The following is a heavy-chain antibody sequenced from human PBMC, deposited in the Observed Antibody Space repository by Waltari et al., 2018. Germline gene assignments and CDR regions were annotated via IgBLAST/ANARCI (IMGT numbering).Heavy chain of an antibody. V-gene: IGHV4-34*01. D-gene: IGHD4-17*01. J-gene: IGHJ4*02. CDR3: ARESPVFVTTVTTDFDY. CDR1: GGSFSGYY. Sequence: QVQLQQWGAGLLKPSETLSLTCAVYGGSFSGYYWSWIRQPPGKGLEWIGEINHSGSTNYNPSLKSRVTMSVDTSKNQFSLKLSSVTAADTAVYYCARESPVFVTTVTTDFDYWGQGTLVTVSS. CDR2: INHSGST.